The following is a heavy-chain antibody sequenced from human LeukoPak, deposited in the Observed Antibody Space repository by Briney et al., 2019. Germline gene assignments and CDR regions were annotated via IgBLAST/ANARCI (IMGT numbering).Heavy chain of an antibody. CDR2: MNSNTGKT. J-gene: IGHJ4*02. CDR3: VRTPPNWGFDY. V-gene: IGHV1-8*01. Sequence: ASVTVSCTAFGYTFINHDIDWVRQAPGQGLEWMGWMNSNTGKTGYAQKFRGRVTMTRDTSMSTAYMELGSLSSEDSAVYYCVRTPPNWGFDYWGRGTLLTVSS. CDR1: GYTFINHD. D-gene: IGHD7-27*01.